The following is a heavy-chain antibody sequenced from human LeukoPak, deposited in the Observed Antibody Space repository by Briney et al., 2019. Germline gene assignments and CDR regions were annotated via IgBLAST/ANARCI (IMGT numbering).Heavy chain of an antibody. CDR2: FFHSGST. J-gene: IGHJ1*01. Sequence: PSETLSLTCTVSGGSISSGGYYWSWTRQPPGKGLEWIGYFFHSGSTYYSPSLKSRVTISVDRSKNQFSLKLSSVTAADTAVYYCARGPLYSSSLYFQHWGQGTLVTVSS. V-gene: IGHV4-30-2*01. D-gene: IGHD6-6*01. CDR3: ARGPLYSSSLYFQH. CDR1: GGSISSGGYY.